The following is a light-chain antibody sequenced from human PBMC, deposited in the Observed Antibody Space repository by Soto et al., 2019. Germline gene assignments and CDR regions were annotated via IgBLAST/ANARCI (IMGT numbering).Light chain of an antibody. V-gene: IGKV1-39*01. CDR3: QQSHINRT. Sequence: DIQMTQSPSSLSASVGDRVTITCRASQTINTYLNWYQQKPGKAPKLLIYYASSLQSGVPSRFSGSGSGTDFPITISSLQPEDFATYYCQQSHINRTFGQGTKVEIK. CDR1: QTINTY. CDR2: YAS. J-gene: IGKJ1*01.